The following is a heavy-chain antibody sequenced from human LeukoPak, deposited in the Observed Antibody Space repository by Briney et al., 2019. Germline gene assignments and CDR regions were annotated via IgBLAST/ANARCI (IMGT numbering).Heavy chain of an antibody. CDR1: GGSFSGYY. J-gene: IGHJ4*02. D-gene: IGHD3-22*01. V-gene: IGHV4-34*01. Sequence: SETLSLTCAAYGGSFSGYYWSWIRQPPGKGLEWIGEINHSGSTNYNPSLKSRVTISVDTSKNQFSLKLSSVTAADTAVYYCARRIGYYYDSSGYPLYYWGQGTLVTVSS. CDR2: INHSGST. CDR3: ARRIGYYYDSSGYPLYY.